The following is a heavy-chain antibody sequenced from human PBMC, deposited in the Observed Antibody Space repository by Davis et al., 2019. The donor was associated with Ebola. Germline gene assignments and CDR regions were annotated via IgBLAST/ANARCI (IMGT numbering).Heavy chain of an antibody. CDR3: ARHVYSSGWEFDY. CDR1: GYSFTSYW. CDR2: IDPSDSYT. J-gene: IGHJ4*02. V-gene: IGHV5-10-1*01. Sequence: KISCKGSGYSFTSYWISWVRQMPGKGLEWMGRIDPSDSYTNYSPSFQGHVTISADKSISTAYLQWSSLKASDTAMYYCARHVYSSGWEFDYWGQGTLVTVSS. D-gene: IGHD6-19*01.